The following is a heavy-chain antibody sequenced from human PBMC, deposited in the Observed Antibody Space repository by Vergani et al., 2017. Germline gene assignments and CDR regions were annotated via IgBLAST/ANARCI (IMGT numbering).Heavy chain of an antibody. V-gene: IGHV3-23*01. Sequence: EVQLLESGGGLVQPGGSLRLSCAASGFTFSSYAMSWVRQAPGQGLEWVSAISGSGGSTYYADSVKGRFTISRDNSKNTLYLQMNSLRAEDTAVYYCAKDGVSQGYYFDYWGQGTLVTVSS. J-gene: IGHJ4*02. CDR3: AKDGVSQGYYFDY. D-gene: IGHD2-8*01. CDR2: ISGSGGST. CDR1: GFTFSSYA.